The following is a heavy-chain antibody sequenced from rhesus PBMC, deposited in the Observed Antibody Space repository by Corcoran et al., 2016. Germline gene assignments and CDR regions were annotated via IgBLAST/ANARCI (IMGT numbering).Heavy chain of an antibody. CDR2: IYGSGSST. Sequence: QLQLQESGPGLVKPSETLSVTCAVSGGSISRNYWSWIRQPPGKGLEWCGRIYGSGSSTNYNTSLKSRVTLSVDTAKNQLSLKLSSVTAADTAVYYCARHEDYSGSFRVPFDYWGQGVLVTVSS. V-gene: IGHV4-169*01. J-gene: IGHJ4*01. D-gene: IGHD3-16*01. CDR1: GGSISRNY. CDR3: ARHEDYSGSFRVPFDY.